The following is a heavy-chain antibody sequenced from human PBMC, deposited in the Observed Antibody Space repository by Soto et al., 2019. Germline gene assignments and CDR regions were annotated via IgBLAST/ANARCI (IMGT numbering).Heavy chain of an antibody. Sequence: PSETLSLTCTVSGGSISSGGYYWSWIRQHPGKGLEWIGYIYSSGSTYYNPSLKSRVTMSVDTSKNQFSLKLRSVTAADTAVYYCARNPADYDSSGSFGYWGQGTLVTVSS. CDR2: IYSSGST. CDR3: ARNPADYDSSGSFGY. V-gene: IGHV4-31*03. CDR1: GGSISSGGYY. D-gene: IGHD3-22*01. J-gene: IGHJ4*02.